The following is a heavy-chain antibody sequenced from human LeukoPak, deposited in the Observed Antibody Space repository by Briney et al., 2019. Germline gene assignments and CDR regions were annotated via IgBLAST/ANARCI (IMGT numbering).Heavy chain of an antibody. D-gene: IGHD1-20*01. CDR3: AREAHNYYFDY. J-gene: IGHJ4*02. V-gene: IGHV3-66*01. CDR2: IYSGGST. Sequence: GGSLRLSCAASGFTVSSNYMSWVRQAPGKGLEWVSVIYSGGSTYYADSVKGRFTISRDNSKNTLYLQMNSLRAEDTAVYYCAREAHNYYFDYWGQGTLVTVSS. CDR1: GFTVSSNY.